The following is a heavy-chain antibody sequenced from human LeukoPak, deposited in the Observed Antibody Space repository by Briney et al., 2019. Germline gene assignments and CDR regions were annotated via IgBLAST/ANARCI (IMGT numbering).Heavy chain of an antibody. CDR2: ISFDGSSK. Sequence: GGSLRLSCAASGFTFSNYPMHWVRQAPGKGLEWVAVISFDGSSKYYADSVKGRFTISRDTSRNTLNLQMNSLRAEDTAVYYCARVRHRSDSSCSGVLDYWGQGTLVIVSS. CDR3: ARVRHRSDSSCSGVLDY. D-gene: IGHD2-15*01. CDR1: GFTFSNYP. V-gene: IGHV3-30*04. J-gene: IGHJ4*02.